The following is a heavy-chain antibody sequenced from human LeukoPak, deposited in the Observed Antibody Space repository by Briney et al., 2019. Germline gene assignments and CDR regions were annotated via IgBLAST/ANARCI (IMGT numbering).Heavy chain of an antibody. Sequence: SETLSLTCAVYGGSFSGYYWSWIRQAPGKGLEWIGEINHSGSTNYNPSLKSRVTISVDTSKNHFSLNLSSVTAADTAVYYCARPYSSSWYGGGGFDYWGQGTLVTVSS. CDR2: INHSGST. D-gene: IGHD6-13*01. J-gene: IGHJ4*02. CDR3: ARPYSSSWYGGGGFDY. CDR1: GGSFSGYY. V-gene: IGHV4-34*01.